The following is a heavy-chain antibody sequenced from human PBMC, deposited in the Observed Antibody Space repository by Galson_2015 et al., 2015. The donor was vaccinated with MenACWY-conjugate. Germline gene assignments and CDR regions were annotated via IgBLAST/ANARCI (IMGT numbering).Heavy chain of an antibody. CDR2: ITSDGRST. Sequence: SLRLSCAASGFTFSTYWMHWVRQAPGKGLVWVSRITSDGRSTSYADSVKGRFTISRDNAKNTLYLQMNSLRAEDTAVYYCARLGGNYRTTSLFDYWGQGTLVAVSA. D-gene: IGHD1-26*01. CDR1: GFTFSTYW. V-gene: IGHV3-74*01. CDR3: ARLGGNYRTTSLFDY. J-gene: IGHJ4*02.